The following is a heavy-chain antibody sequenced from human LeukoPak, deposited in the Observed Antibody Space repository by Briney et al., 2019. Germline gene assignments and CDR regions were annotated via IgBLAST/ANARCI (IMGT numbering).Heavy chain of an antibody. CDR2: IYYTRST. Sequence: TSETLSLTCTVSGGSISSGGYYWSWIRQHPGEGLEWIGYIYYTRSTSYNPSLNSRVTISVDTSKNQFSLKLSSVTAADTAVYYCARGIFGGYIHFDYWGQGTLVTVSS. CDR3: ARGIFGGYIHFDY. CDR1: GGSISSGGYY. J-gene: IGHJ4*02. V-gene: IGHV4-31*03. D-gene: IGHD5-12*01.